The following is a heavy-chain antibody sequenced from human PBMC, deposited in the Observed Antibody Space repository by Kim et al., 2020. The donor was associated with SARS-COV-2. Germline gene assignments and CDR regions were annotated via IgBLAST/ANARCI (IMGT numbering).Heavy chain of an antibody. D-gene: IGHD3-22*01. Sequence: SPPLKRRVTRSADTSKNQFSLKLTAVTAADTAVYYCARRDFDANGYYYFDYWGQGTLVTVSS. CDR3: ARRDFDANGYYYFDY. V-gene: IGHV4-59*01. J-gene: IGHJ4*02.